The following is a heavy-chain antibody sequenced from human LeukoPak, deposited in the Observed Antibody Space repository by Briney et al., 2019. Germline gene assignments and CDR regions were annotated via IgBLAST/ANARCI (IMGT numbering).Heavy chain of an antibody. CDR2: INPNSGGT. D-gene: IGHD4-11*01. CDR3: ARDRNYPRDQFDY. V-gene: IGHV1-2*02. J-gene: IGHJ4*02. CDR1: GYTFTGYY. Sequence: ASVKVSCRASGYTFTGYYMHWVRQAPGQGLEWMGWINPNSGGTNYAQKFQGRVTMTRDTSISTAYMELSRLRSDDTAVYFCARDRNYPRDQFDYWGQGTLVTVSS.